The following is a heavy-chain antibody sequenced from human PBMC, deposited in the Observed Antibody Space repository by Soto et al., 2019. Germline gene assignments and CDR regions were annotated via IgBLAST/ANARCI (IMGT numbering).Heavy chain of an antibody. V-gene: IGHV6-1*01. J-gene: IGHJ5*01. CDR3: VRLIGNSWLDF. CDR1: GDSVSSSSVT. D-gene: IGHD1-26*01. Sequence: SQTLSLTCDISGDSVSSSSVTWNWIRQSPSRSLEWLGRTYYRSRWYNDYAESVKSRIIIIPDTSKNQFSLHLNSVTPDDTAVYYCVRLIGNSWLDFWGQGTLVTVSS. CDR2: TYYRSRWYN.